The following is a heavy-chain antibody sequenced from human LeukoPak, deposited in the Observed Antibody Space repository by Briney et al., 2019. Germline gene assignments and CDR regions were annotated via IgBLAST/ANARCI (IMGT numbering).Heavy chain of an antibody. CDR2: INHSGST. CDR3: ARGAWHYDSSGYYVD. V-gene: IGHV4-34*01. D-gene: IGHD3-22*01. Sequence: SETLSLTCAVYGGSFSGYYWSWIRQPPGKGLEWIGEINHSGSTNYNPSLKSRVTISVDTSTNQFSLKLSSVTAADTAVYYCARGAWHYDSSGYYVDWGQGTLVTVSS. CDR1: GGSFSGYY. J-gene: IGHJ4*02.